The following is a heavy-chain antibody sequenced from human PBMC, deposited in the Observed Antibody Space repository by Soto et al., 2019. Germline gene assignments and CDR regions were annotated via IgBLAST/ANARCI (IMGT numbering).Heavy chain of an antibody. Sequence: GGSLRLSCAASGFTFSSYWMSWVRQAPGKGLEWVANIKQDGSEKYYVDSVKGRFTISRDHAKNSLYLQMNSLRAEDTAVYYCAREGYSSSWYEEYFQHWGQGTLVTVSS. J-gene: IGHJ1*01. D-gene: IGHD6-13*01. CDR1: GFTFSSYW. V-gene: IGHV3-7*01. CDR3: AREGYSSSWYEEYFQH. CDR2: IKQDGSEK.